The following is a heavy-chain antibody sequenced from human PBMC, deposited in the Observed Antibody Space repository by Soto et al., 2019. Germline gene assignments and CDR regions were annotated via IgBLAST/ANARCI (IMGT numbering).Heavy chain of an antibody. D-gene: IGHD1-26*01. J-gene: IGHJ4*02. Sequence: ASVKVSCKASGGTFSSYAISWVRQAPGQGLEWMGGIIPIFGTANYAQKFQGRVTITADESTSTAYMELSSLRSEDTAVYYCARDGLVGATTCHYWGQGTLVTVSS. CDR3: ARDGLVGATTCHY. CDR1: GGTFSSYA. V-gene: IGHV1-69*13. CDR2: IIPIFGTA.